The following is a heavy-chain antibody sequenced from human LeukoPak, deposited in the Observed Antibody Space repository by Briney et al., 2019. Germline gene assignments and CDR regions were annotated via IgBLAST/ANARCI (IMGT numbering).Heavy chain of an antibody. CDR1: GGSISSGDYY. V-gene: IGHV4-30-4*01. Sequence: SETLSLTCTVSGGSISSGDYYWSWIRQPPGKGLEWIGYIYYSGSTYYNPSLKSRVTISVDTSKNQFSLKLSSVTAADTAEYYCAREVVITSYYYYYGMDVWGQGTTVTVSS. CDR2: IYYSGST. D-gene: IGHD3-22*01. CDR3: AREVVITSYYYYYGMDV. J-gene: IGHJ6*02.